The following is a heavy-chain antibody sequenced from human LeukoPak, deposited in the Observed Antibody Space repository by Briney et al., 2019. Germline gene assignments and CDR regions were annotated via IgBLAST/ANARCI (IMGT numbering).Heavy chain of an antibody. CDR1: GFTVSSND. Sequence: HPGGSLRLSCAASGFTVSSNDMSWVRQAPGKGLEWVSVISSGGSTYYADSVKGRFTISRDNSKYTMYLQMNSLRVEDTAVYYCAREICGSASSCTGGVFDIWGQGTMVTVSS. J-gene: IGHJ3*02. CDR2: ISSGGST. D-gene: IGHD2-15*01. V-gene: IGHV3-53*01. CDR3: AREICGSASSCTGGVFDI.